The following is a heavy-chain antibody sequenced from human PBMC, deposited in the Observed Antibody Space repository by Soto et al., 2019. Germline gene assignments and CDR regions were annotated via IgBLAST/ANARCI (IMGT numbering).Heavy chain of an antibody. CDR1: GFDFVGYA. CDR2: ISNTIGNTFNT. J-gene: IGHJ5*02. CDR3: AKDPSSGSADL. D-gene: IGHD3-10*01. Sequence: PCGSLRLSCVASGFDFVGYAMSWVRQAPGKGLEWVSTISNTIGNTFNTHYADSVYGRFTISRDNSKNTLYLQMNSLRADDTAVYYCAKDPSSGSADLWGQGTQVPVSS. V-gene: IGHV3-23*01.